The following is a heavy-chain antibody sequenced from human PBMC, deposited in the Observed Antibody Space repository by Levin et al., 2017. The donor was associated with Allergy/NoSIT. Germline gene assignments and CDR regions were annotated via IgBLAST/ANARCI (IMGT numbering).Heavy chain of an antibody. CDR2: FYYSGST. CDR1: GGSISSYH. CDR3: ARHVYPDGSPFDS. D-gene: IGHD1-14*01. Sequence: SQTLSLPCSVSGGSISSYHWSWIRQSPGKGLEWIGHFYYSGSTNYNPSLQSRVTISVDASKNQFSLKLTSVTAADTAVYYCARHVYPDGSPFDSWGQGSLVTVSS. V-gene: IGHV4-59*08. J-gene: IGHJ4*02.